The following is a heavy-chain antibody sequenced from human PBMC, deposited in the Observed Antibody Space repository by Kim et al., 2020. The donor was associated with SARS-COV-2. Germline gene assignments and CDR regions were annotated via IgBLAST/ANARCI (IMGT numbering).Heavy chain of an antibody. J-gene: IGHJ6*02. V-gene: IGHV3-23*01. CDR2: ISGSGGST. CDR1: GFTFSSYA. D-gene: IGHD1-26*01. CDR3: AKDKSGARYYYYGMDV. Sequence: GGSLRLSCAASGFTFSSYAMSWVRQAPGKGLELVSAISGSGGSTYYADSVKGRFTISRDNSKNTLYLQMNSLRAEDTAVYYCAKDKSGARYYYYGMDVWGQGTTVTVSS.